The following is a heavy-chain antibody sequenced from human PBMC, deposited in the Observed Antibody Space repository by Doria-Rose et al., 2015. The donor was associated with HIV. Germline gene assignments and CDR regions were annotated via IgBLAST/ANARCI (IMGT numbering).Heavy chain of an antibody. CDR2: SKSDGSWR. D-gene: IGHD5-12*01. Sequence: EVQLVETGGGLVQPGGSLRLSCAASGFTFSPYWMHWVRQTPGKGLVWVSRSKSDGSWRNYADSVKGRFTISRDNAKKMVFLQMNSLRVEDTAVYYCVRDGDHYDFDFWGQGTLVTVSS. CDR1: GFTFSPYW. J-gene: IGHJ4*02. CDR3: VRDGDHYDFDF. V-gene: IGHV3-74*01.